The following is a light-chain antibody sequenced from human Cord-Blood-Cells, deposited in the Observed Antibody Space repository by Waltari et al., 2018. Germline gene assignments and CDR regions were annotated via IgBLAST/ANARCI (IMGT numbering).Light chain of an antibody. Sequence: SSELTQDPAVSVAFGQTVRITCQGDSLRRYYASWYQQKPGQAPVLVIYGKNNRPSGIPDRFSGSSSGNTASLTITGAQAEDEADYYCNSRDSSGNHYVFGTGTKVTVL. CDR1: SLRRYY. J-gene: IGLJ1*01. CDR2: GKN. CDR3: NSRDSSGNHYV. V-gene: IGLV3-19*01.